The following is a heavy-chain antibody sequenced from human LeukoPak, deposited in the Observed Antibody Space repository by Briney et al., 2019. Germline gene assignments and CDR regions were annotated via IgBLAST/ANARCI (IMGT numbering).Heavy chain of an antibody. Sequence: SETLSLTCTVSGGSISSYYWSWIRQPPGKGLEWIGYIYYSGSTNYNPSLKSRVTISVDTSKNQFSLKLSSVTAADTAVYYCARYSYGYVWEFDYWGQGTLVTVSS. CDR2: IYYSGST. V-gene: IGHV4-59*01. D-gene: IGHD5-18*01. CDR1: GGSISSYY. J-gene: IGHJ4*02. CDR3: ARYSYGYVWEFDY.